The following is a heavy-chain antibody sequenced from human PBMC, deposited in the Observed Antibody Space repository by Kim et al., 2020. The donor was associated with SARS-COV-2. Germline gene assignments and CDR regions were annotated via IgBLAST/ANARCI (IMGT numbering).Heavy chain of an antibody. J-gene: IGHJ3*01. CDR1: GFTLSGST. CDR3: SQVNPVAGGLYDGFDV. CDR2: IRSNANSTAN. Sequence: GGSLRLSCAASGFTLSGSTVHWVRQAPGKGLEWVCRIRSNANSTANAYAASVKYRITTSSADTKNTAHLHMHSPETEDTAEYYCSQVNPVAGGLYDGFDV. D-gene: IGHD2-15*01. V-gene: IGHV3-73*01.